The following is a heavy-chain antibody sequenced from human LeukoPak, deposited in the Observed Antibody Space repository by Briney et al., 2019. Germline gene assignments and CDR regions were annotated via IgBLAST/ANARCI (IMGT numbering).Heavy chain of an antibody. V-gene: IGHV4-59*08. CDR1: GGSISGYH. CDR3: ASLDLRQSYYVDY. CDR2: IYYTGST. D-gene: IGHD3-10*01. Sequence: SDTLSLTCTVSGGSISGYHWSWIRLPPGKGLEYIGYIYYTGSTDYQPSLKSRVTISADTSKSQFSLKLNSVTAADTAVYYCASLDLRQSYYVDYWGQGTLVTVSS. J-gene: IGHJ4*02.